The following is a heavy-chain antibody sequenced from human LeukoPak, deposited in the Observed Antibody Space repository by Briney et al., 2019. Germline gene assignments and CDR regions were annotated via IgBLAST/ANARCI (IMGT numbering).Heavy chain of an antibody. J-gene: IGHJ4*02. V-gene: IGHV3-74*01. D-gene: IGHD3-10*01. CDR3: VRGSMVRGVITPNYY. CDR2: INSDGSST. Sequence: PGGSLRLSCAASGFTFSSYWMRWVRQAPGKGLVWVSRINSDGSSTSYADSVKGRFTISRDNAKNTLYLQMNSLRAEDTAVYYCVRGSMVRGVITPNYYWGQGTLVTVSS. CDR1: GFTFSSYW.